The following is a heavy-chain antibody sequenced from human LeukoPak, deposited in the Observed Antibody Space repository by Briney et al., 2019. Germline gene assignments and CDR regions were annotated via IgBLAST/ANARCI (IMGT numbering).Heavy chain of an antibody. Sequence: SETLSLTCTVSGGSISSYYWSWIRQPAGKGLEWIGSIYHSGSTYYNPSLKSRVTISVDTSKNQFSLKLSSVTAADTAVYYCARLYYSYGIMDFDYWGQGTLVTVSS. J-gene: IGHJ4*02. CDR2: IYHSGST. CDR1: GGSISSYY. D-gene: IGHD5-18*01. V-gene: IGHV4-59*08. CDR3: ARLYYSYGIMDFDY.